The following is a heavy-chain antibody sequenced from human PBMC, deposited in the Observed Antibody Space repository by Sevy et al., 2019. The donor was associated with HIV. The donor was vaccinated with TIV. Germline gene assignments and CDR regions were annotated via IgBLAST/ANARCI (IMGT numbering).Heavy chain of an antibody. Sequence: GESLKISCQGSGYSFTSHWIGWVRHMPGKGLEWMGIIFPDDSDTRYSPSFQGQVTFSADKSINTAYLQWSSLKASDTAMYYCATSRSGYFDSSGSYIYWGQGTLVTLSS. D-gene: IGHD3-22*01. CDR1: GYSFTSHW. CDR2: IFPDDSDT. CDR3: ATSRSGYFDSSGSYIY. J-gene: IGHJ4*02. V-gene: IGHV5-51*01.